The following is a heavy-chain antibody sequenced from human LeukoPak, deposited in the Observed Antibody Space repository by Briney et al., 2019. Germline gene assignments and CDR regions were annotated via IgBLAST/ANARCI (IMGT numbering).Heavy chain of an antibody. CDR2: ISSSGSTI. CDR3: ARDISAFTATRYGMDV. Sequence: GGSLRLSCAASGFTFSSYEMNCVRQAPGKGLEWVSYISSSGSTIYYADSVKGRFTISRDNAKNPPYLQMNSLRAEDTAVYYCARDISAFTATRYGMDVWGKGTTVTVSS. J-gene: IGHJ6*04. CDR1: GFTFSSYE. V-gene: IGHV3-48*03. D-gene: IGHD4-11*01.